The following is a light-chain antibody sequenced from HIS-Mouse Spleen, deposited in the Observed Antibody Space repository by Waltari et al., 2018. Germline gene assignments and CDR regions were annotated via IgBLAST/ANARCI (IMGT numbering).Light chain of an antibody. V-gene: IGLV2-14*01. Sequence: QSALIQPASVSGSPGQSITISCTGTSSDVGGYNYVSWYQQHPDKAPKLMIYEVSNRPSGVSNRFSGSKSGNTASLTISGLQAEDEADYYCSSYTSSSTWVFGGGTKLTVL. CDR3: SSYTSSSTWV. CDR2: EVS. CDR1: SSDVGGYNY. J-gene: IGLJ3*02.